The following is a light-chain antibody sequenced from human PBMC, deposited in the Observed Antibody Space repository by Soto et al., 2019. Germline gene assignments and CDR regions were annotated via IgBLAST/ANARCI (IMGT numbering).Light chain of an antibody. CDR2: DAS. V-gene: IGKV3-11*01. CDR1: QSVSSY. CDR3: QQRSNWLVT. Sequence: IALTQSPGTLSLSPGERATLSCRASQSVSSYLAWYQQKPGQAPRLLIYDASNRATGIPARFSGSGSGTDFTLTISSLEPEDFAVYYCQQRSNWLVTFGGGTKVEIK. J-gene: IGKJ4*01.